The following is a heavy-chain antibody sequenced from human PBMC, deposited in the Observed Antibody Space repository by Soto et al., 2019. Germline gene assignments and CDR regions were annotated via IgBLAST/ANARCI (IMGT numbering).Heavy chain of an antibody. CDR2: FYYSGST. CDR3: ARQVVDGTVAGTGSFDY. CDR1: GGSISSTSYY. D-gene: IGHD6-19*01. J-gene: IGHJ4*02. V-gene: IGHV4-39*01. Sequence: QLQLQESGPGLVKPSETLSLTCTVSGGSISSTSYYWVWIRQPPGKGLEWIGSFYYSGSTYYNPSLKGRVTISVDMSENQFSLKLSSVTAADTAVYYCARQVVDGTVAGTGSFDYWGQGTLVTVSS.